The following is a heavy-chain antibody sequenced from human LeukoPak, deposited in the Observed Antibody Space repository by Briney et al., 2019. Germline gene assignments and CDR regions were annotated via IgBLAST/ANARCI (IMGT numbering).Heavy chain of an antibody. V-gene: IGHV1-2*02. J-gene: IGHJ6*03. CDR2: INPNSGGT. CDR3: ARGPEYSSSWFPHYYYYYMDV. CDR1: GYTFTGYY. D-gene: IGHD6-13*01. Sequence: ASVKVSCKASGYTFTGYYMHWVRQAPGQGLEWMGWINPNSGGTNYAQKFQGRVTMTRDTSISTAYMELSRLRSDDTAVYYCARGPEYSSSWFPHYYYYYMDVWGKGTTVTVSS.